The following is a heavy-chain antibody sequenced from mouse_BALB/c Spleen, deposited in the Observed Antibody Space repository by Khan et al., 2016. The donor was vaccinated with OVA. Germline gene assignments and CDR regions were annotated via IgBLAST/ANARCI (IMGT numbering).Heavy chain of an antibody. CDR2: MISSGYT. CDR3: ARSTYRYAFAY. D-gene: IGHD2-14*01. CDR1: GDSISSGY. Sequence: EVQLQESGPSLVQPSQTLSLTCSVTGDSISSGYWSWIRKFPGNKLEYMGYMISSGYTYYNPSLKSRISITPHTSTNQNYLQFNTVTTEDTATYYCARSTYRYAFAYWGQGTLVTVSA. V-gene: IGHV3-8*02. J-gene: IGHJ3*01.